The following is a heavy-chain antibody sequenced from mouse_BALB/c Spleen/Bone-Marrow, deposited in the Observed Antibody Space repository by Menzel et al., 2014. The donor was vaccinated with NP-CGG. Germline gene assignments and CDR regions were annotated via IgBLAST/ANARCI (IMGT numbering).Heavy chain of an antibody. Sequence: EVQLQQSGPDLVKPSQSLSLPCTVTGYSITSGYSWHWIRQFPGNKLEWMGYIHYSGSTNYNPSLKSRISITRDTSKNRFFLQLNSVTTEDTATYYCAKGDYGRSRFAYWGQGTLVTVSA. CDR2: IHYSGST. CDR1: GYSITSGYS. J-gene: IGHJ3*01. D-gene: IGHD1-1*01. CDR3: AKGDYGRSRFAY. V-gene: IGHV3-1*02.